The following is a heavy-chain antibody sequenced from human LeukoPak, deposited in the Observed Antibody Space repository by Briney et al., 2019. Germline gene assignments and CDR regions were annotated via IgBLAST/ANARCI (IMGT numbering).Heavy chain of an antibody. D-gene: IGHD3-10*01. CDR1: GYTLTELS. CDR3: ATEDTMVRGVIGAFDI. V-gene: IGHV1-24*01. J-gene: IGHJ3*02. Sequence: ASVKVSCKVSGYTLTELSMHWVRQAPGKGLEWMGGFDPEDGETIYAQKFQGRVTMTEDTSTDTAYMELSSLRSEDTAVYYCATEDTMVRGVIGAFDIWGQGTMVTVSS. CDR2: FDPEDGET.